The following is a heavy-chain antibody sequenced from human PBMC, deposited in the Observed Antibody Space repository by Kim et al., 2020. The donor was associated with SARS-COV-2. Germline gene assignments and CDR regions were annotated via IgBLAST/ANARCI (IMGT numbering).Heavy chain of an antibody. CDR2: IYTSGST. J-gene: IGHJ5*02. CDR3: AREEVPAAIGANWFDP. V-gene: IGHV4-4*07. D-gene: IGHD2-2*01. Sequence: SETLSLTCTVSGGSISSYYWSWIRQPAGKGLEWIGRIYTSGSTNYNPSLKSRVTMSVDTSKNQFSLKLSSVTAADTAVYYCAREEVPAAIGANWFDPWGQGTLVTVSS. CDR1: GGSISSYY.